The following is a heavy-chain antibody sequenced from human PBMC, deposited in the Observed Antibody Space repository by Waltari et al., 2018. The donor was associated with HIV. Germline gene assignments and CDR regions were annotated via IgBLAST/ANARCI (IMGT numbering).Heavy chain of an antibody. Sequence: EVHLVESGGGLVQPGRSLRLSCAASGFTFDDYPMHWVRQTPGKGLEWVSGISWNSGSIGYADSVKGRFTISRDNAKNSLFLQMNSLRPEDTAFYYCAKGPTLTSPPTYFNYWGQGTLVTVSS. CDR1: GFTFDDYP. CDR3: AKGPTLTSPPTYFNY. CDR2: ISWNSGSI. V-gene: IGHV3-9*01. D-gene: IGHD2-2*01. J-gene: IGHJ4*02.